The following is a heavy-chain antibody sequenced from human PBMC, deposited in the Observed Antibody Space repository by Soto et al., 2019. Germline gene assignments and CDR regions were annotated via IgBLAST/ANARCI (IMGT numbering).Heavy chain of an antibody. J-gene: IGHJ5*02. D-gene: IGHD6-19*01. CDR3: ARGALTVANWFDP. CDR1: GYTFTDYY. Sequence: QVQLVQSGAEVKKPGASVKVSCKASGYTFTDYYMNWVRQAPGQGLEWMGWINPNNGVTNYAQKFQGRVTMTSDPSISTAYMDLSRLRSDDTALYYCARGALTVANWFDPWGQGTQVTVSS. V-gene: IGHV1-2*02. CDR2: INPNNGVT.